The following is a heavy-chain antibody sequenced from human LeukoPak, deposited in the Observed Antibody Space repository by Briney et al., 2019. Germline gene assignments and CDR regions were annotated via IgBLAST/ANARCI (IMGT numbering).Heavy chain of an antibody. Sequence: GGSLRLSCAASGFTFSSYGMHWVRRAPGKGLEWVAVISYDGSNKYYADSVKGRFTISRDNSKNTLYLQMNSLRAEDTAVYYCAKAGDSSGWYVHYWGQGTLVTVSS. J-gene: IGHJ4*02. V-gene: IGHV3-30*18. CDR1: GFTFSSYG. CDR3: AKAGDSSGWYVHY. CDR2: ISYDGSNK. D-gene: IGHD6-19*01.